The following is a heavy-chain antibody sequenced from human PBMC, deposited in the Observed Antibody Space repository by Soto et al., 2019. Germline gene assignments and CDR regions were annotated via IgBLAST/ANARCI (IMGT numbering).Heavy chain of an antibody. CDR2: ISGSGGST. J-gene: IGHJ6*02. CDR1: GFTFSSYA. Sequence: SGGSLRLSCAASGFTFSSYAMSWVRQAPGKGLEWVSVISGSGGSTYYADSVKGRFTISRDNSKNTLYLQMDSLRAEDTAVYYCAKGDDFWSGYYYQKYGMDVWGQGTTVTVSS. V-gene: IGHV3-23*01. CDR3: AKGDDFWSGYYYQKYGMDV. D-gene: IGHD3-3*01.